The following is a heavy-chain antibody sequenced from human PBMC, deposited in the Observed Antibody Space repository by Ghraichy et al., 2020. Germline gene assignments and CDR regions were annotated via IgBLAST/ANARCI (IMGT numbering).Heavy chain of an antibody. V-gene: IGHV4-59*01. CDR1: GGSISGFY. Sequence: SETLSLTCTVSGGSISGFYWSWIRQPPGKELEWIGYIYYRGSANYSPSLKSRVTISIDTAKNQFSLTVNSVTAADTAVYYCAGIRVGMATMVAVDYWGQGTLVTVSS. CDR2: IYYRGSA. D-gene: IGHD5-24*01. CDR3: AGIRVGMATMVAVDY. J-gene: IGHJ4*02.